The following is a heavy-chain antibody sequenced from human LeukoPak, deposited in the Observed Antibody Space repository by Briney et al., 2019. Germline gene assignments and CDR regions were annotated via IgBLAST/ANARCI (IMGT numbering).Heavy chain of an antibody. D-gene: IGHD6-13*01. V-gene: IGHV4-39*07. Sequence: SETLSLTCTVSGGSISSSSYYWGWNRQPPGKGLEWIGSIYHSGSTNYNPSLKSRVTISVDKSKNQFSLKLSSVTAADTAVYYCAGISIAAAGNIDYWGQGTLVTVSS. CDR2: IYHSGST. J-gene: IGHJ4*02. CDR1: GGSISSSSYY. CDR3: AGISIAAAGNIDY.